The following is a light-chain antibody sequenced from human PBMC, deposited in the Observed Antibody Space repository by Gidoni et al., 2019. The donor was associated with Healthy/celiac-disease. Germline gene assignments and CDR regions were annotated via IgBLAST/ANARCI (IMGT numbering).Light chain of an antibody. V-gene: IGKV1-33*01. CDR1: QDISNY. J-gene: IGKJ3*01. CDR2: DAS. CDR3: QQYVQPFT. Sequence: DIQMTQSPSSLSASVGDRVTITCQASQDISNYLNWYQQKPGKAPKLLIYDASNLETGVPSRFSGSGSGTDFTFTISSLQPEDIATYYWQQYVQPFTFGPGTKVDIK.